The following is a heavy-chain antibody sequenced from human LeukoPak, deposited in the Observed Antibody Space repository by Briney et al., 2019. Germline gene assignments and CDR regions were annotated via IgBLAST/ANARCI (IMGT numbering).Heavy chain of an antibody. CDR1: GFTFSSYG. Sequence: GALRLSCAASGFTFSSYGMHWVRQAPGKGLEWVAVISYDGSNKYYADSVKGRFTISRDNSKNTLYLQMNSLRAEDTAVYYCAKDLSSGWRHRSDYWGQGTLITVSS. D-gene: IGHD6-19*01. J-gene: IGHJ4*02. V-gene: IGHV3-30*18. CDR2: ISYDGSNK. CDR3: AKDLSSGWRHRSDY.